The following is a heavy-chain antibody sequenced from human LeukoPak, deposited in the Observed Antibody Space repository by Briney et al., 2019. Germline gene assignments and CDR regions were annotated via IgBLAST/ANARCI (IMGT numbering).Heavy chain of an antibody. Sequence: PGRSLRLSCAASGFTFSSYSMNWVRQAPGKGLEWVSSISSSSSYIYYADSVKGRFTISRDNAKNSLYLQMNSLRAEDTAVYYCASRGGNTVTPDYWGQGTLVTVSS. CDR2: ISSSSSYI. J-gene: IGHJ4*02. D-gene: IGHD4-17*01. CDR1: GFTFSSYS. CDR3: ASRGGNTVTPDY. V-gene: IGHV3-21*01.